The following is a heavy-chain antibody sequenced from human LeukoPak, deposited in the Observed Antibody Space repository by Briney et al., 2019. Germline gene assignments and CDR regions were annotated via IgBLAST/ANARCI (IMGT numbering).Heavy chain of an antibody. CDR3: ARLTPPRGLTERYYFDY. J-gene: IGHJ4*02. Sequence: SETLSLTCTVSGGSISTYFWSWIRQPPGKGLEYIGYIYYSGSTNYNPSLKSRSTISVDTSKKQFSLELTSVTAADTAVYYCARLTPPRGLTERYYFDYWGQGTLVIVSS. D-gene: IGHD2-21*02. CDR2: IYYSGST. V-gene: IGHV4-59*08. CDR1: GGSISTYF.